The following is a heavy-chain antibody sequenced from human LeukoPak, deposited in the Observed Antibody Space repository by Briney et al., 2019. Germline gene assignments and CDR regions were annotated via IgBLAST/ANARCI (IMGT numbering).Heavy chain of an antibody. CDR1: GFTFSSYA. V-gene: IGHV3-23*01. CDR3: AKDSDFWSGYYRASYYYMDV. D-gene: IGHD3-3*01. Sequence: PGGSLRLSCAASGFTFSSYAMSWVRRAPGKGLEWVSAISGSGGSTYYADSVKGRFTISRDNSKNTLYLQMNSLRAEDTAVYYCAKDSDFWSGYYRASYYYMDVWGKGTTVTVSS. J-gene: IGHJ6*03. CDR2: ISGSGGST.